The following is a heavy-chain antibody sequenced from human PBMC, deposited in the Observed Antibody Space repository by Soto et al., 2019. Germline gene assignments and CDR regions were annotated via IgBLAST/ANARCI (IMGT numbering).Heavy chain of an antibody. CDR2: IYWNDDQ. CDR1: DFSLTTRGVG. CDR3: TNRSPAYGHDF. Sequence: QITLKESGPTLVKPTQTLTLTCNFSDFSLTTRGVGVGWIRQPPGKALEWVALIYWNDDQRYNPSLKSRLTVTKDTSKNHVVLTMTNVDPLDTATSYCTNRSPAYGHDFWGPGTLVTVSS. V-gene: IGHV2-5*01. D-gene: IGHD3-10*01. J-gene: IGHJ4*02.